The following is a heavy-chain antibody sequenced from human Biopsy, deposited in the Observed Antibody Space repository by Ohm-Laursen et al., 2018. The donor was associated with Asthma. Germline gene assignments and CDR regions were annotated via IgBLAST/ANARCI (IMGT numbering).Heavy chain of an antibody. Sequence: SVKVSCNASGDSFSNYAISWVRQAPGQGLEWMGGLIPVLGTPDHAQMFEGRVTITADESTSTAYMELSSLSSEDTAVYNCARGYSGSDRIVYYYSGLEVWGQGTTVTVSS. CDR3: ARGYSGSDRIVYYYSGLEV. CDR1: GDSFSNYA. J-gene: IGHJ6*02. V-gene: IGHV1-69*13. D-gene: IGHD5-12*01. CDR2: LIPVLGTP.